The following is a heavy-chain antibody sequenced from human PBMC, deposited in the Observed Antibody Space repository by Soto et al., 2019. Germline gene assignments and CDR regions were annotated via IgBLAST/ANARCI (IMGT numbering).Heavy chain of an antibody. V-gene: IGHV3-23*01. CDR3: TKAPANIVVVLPAANY. Sequence: EVQLLESGGGLVQPGGSLSLSCAASGFSFSSYAMSWVRQAPGKGLEWVSSISGSGGSTYYADSVKGRFTISRDNAKNTLYLQVNSLRVEDAAVDYCTKAPANIVVVLPAANYCGRGTMVTVS. J-gene: IGHJ4*02. CDR1: GFSFSSYA. CDR2: ISGSGGST. D-gene: IGHD2-15*01.